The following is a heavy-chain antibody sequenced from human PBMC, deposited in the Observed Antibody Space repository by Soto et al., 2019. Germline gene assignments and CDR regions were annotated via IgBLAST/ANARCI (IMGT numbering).Heavy chain of an antibody. CDR1: GGSISSSSYY. D-gene: IGHD4-17*01. V-gene: IGHV4-39*01. CDR3: ARVYGDKGYYDYYYYMDV. CDR2: IYYSGST. J-gene: IGHJ6*03. Sequence: SETLSLTCTVSGGSISSSSYYWGLIRQPPGKGLEWIGSIYYSGSTYYNPSLKSRVTISVDTSKNQFSLKLSSVTAADTAVYYCARVYGDKGYYDYYYYMDVWGKGTTVTVSS.